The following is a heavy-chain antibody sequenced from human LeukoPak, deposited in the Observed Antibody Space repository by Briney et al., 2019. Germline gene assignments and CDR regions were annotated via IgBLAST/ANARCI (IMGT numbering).Heavy chain of an antibody. V-gene: IGHV3-48*03. CDR2: ISSSGSTI. J-gene: IGHJ4*02. Sequence: QPGGSLRLSCAASGFTFSSYEMNWVRQAPGKGLEWVSYISSSGSTIYYAYSVKGRFTISRDNAKNSLYLQMNSLRAEDTAVYYCARERNYDILTGYLDYWGQGTLVTVSS. D-gene: IGHD3-9*01. CDR1: GFTFSSYE. CDR3: ARERNYDILTGYLDY.